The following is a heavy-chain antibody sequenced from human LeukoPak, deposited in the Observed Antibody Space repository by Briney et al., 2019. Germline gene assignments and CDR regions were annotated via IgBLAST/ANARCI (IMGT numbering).Heavy chain of an antibody. D-gene: IGHD3-22*01. CDR1: XXXXXXXX. CDR3: ARVDYYDRSGYYTWYFDL. V-gene: IGHV3-53*04. J-gene: IGHJ2*01. Sequence: GGSXRLSCAAXXXXXXXXXXXXVXXXXXKXXXXVXXXXXXGSTXYADSVKGRFTISRHXSQSTLLLEMNSLRAEDTAVYFXARVDYYDRSGYYTWYFDLWGRGTQVTVSS. CDR2: XXXXGST.